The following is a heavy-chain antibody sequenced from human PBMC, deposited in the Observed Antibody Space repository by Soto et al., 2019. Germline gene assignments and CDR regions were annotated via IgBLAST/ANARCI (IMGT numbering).Heavy chain of an antibody. Sequence: VGSLRLSCAASGFIFENFGMSWISQAPGKGLEWVSYISSTGRTIYYADSVKGRFTVSRDNAQNSLSLKLNSLRVEDTAVYYCARSYSSGWEFDYWGQGTQVTSPQ. J-gene: IGHJ4*02. CDR3: ARSYSSGWEFDY. V-gene: IGHV3-11*01. D-gene: IGHD6-19*01. CDR1: GFIFENFG. CDR2: ISSTGRTI.